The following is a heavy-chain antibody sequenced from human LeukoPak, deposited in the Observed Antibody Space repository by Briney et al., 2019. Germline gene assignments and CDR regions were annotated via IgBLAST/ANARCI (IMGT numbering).Heavy chain of an antibody. Sequence: GGSLRLSCAASGFAFSSSGMHWVRQAPGKGLEWVAFIRYDGNNKYCADSVKGRFTISRDNSKNTLYLQMNSLRAEDTALYYCAKMSGPFDYWGQGTLVTVSS. D-gene: IGHD2-8*02. CDR3: AKMSGPFDY. V-gene: IGHV3-30*02. J-gene: IGHJ4*02. CDR1: GFAFSSSG. CDR2: IRYDGNNK.